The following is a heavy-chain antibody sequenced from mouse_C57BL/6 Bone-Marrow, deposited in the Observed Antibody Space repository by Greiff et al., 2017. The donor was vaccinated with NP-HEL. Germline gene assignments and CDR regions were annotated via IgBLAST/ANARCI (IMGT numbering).Heavy chain of an antibody. CDR1: GFNINDYY. CDR2: IDPEDGDT. Sequence: VQLQQSGAELVRPGASVKLSCTASGFNINDYYMHWVKQRPEQGLEWIGRIDPEDGDTEYAPKFQGKATMTADTSSNTAYLQLSSLTYEDTAVYYCSTARLHGYFDVWGRGTTVTVSS. CDR3: STARLHGYFDV. D-gene: IGHD1-2*01. J-gene: IGHJ1*03. V-gene: IGHV14-1*01.